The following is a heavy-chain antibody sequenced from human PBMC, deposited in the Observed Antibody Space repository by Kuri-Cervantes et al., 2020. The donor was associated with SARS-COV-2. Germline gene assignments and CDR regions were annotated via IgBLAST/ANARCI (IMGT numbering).Heavy chain of an antibody. CDR1: GFTFSSYG. J-gene: IGHJ3*02. CDR2: ISGSGGST. V-gene: IGHV3-23*01. CDR3: AKAQTGRSPDAFDI. D-gene: IGHD1-1*01. Sequence: GGSLRLSCAASGFTFSSYGMHWVRQAPGKGLEWVSAISGSGGSTYYADSVKDRFTISRDNSKNTLYLQMNSLRAEDKAVYYCAKAQTGRSPDAFDIWGQGTMVTVSS.